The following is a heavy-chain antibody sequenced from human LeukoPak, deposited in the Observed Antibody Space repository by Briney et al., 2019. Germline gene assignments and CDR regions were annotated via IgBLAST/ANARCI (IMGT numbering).Heavy chain of an antibody. Sequence: SETLSLTCTVSGGSINSNYWSWIRQPAGKGLEWIGRIYTSGSTNYNPSLKSRVTMSVDTSKNQFSLKLSSVTAADTAVYYCARTHYDFWSGYYSDYWGQGTLVTVSS. CDR1: GGSINSNY. V-gene: IGHV4-4*07. CDR3: ARTHYDFWSGYYSDY. D-gene: IGHD3-3*01. J-gene: IGHJ4*02. CDR2: IYTSGST.